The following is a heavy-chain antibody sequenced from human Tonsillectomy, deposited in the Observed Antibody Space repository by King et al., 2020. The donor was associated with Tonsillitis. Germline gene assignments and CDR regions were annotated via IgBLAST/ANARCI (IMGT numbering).Heavy chain of an antibody. CDR2: ISYDGTYK. V-gene: IGHV3-30*18. CDR3: AKAFDSSTSARPHSDTEV. J-gene: IGHJ4*02. CDR1: GFTFSNYG. Sequence: VQLVESGGGVVQPGRSLRLSCAASGFTFSNYGMHWVRQAPGKGLEWVAVISYDGTYKYYVDSVKGRFTVSRDNSKNTLHLQMNSLRAGDTAVYYCAKAFDSSTSARPHSDTEVWGQGTLVTVSS. D-gene: IGHD3-9*01.